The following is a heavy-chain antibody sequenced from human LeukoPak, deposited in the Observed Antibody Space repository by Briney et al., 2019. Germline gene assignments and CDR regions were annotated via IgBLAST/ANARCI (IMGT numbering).Heavy chain of an antibody. CDR2: IYPGDSDT. Sequence: GESLEISCKGSGYKFTSDWIGWVRQMPGKGLEWMGIIYPGDSDTRYSPSFQGQVTMSADKSISTAYLQWSSLEASDTAIYYCARHVSGTYYYNAMDVWGQGTTVTVSS. D-gene: IGHD1-26*01. J-gene: IGHJ6*02. CDR1: GYKFTSDW. V-gene: IGHV5-51*01. CDR3: ARHVSGTYYYNAMDV.